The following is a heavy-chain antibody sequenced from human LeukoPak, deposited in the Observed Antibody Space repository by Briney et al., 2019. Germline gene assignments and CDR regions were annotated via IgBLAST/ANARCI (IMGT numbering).Heavy chain of an antibody. CDR1: GYTFTSYD. J-gene: IGHJ4*02. V-gene: IGHV1-2*02. Sequence: GASVKVSCKASGYTFTSYDINWVRQATGQGLEWMGWINPNSGGTNYAQKFQGRVTLTRDTSISTAYMDLSRLRSDDTAVYYCARGLAIYCSGGSCQRLSFDYWGQGTLVTVSS. D-gene: IGHD2-15*01. CDR2: INPNSGGT. CDR3: ARGLAIYCSGGSCQRLSFDY.